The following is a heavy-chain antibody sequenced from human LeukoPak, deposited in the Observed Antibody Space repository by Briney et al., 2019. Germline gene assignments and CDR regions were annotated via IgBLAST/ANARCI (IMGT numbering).Heavy chain of an antibody. CDR3: AKDPGRGYRDYYYYMDV. CDR2: IRSDGSNK. J-gene: IGHJ6*03. CDR1: GFSFSSYG. D-gene: IGHD2-15*01. V-gene: IGHV3-30*02. Sequence: GGSLRLSCAGSGFSFSSYGMHWVRQAPGKGLEWMAFIRSDGSNKYYADSVKGRFTISRDNSKNTLYLQMNSLRAEDTAVYYCAKDPGRGYRDYYYYMDVWGKGTTVTISS.